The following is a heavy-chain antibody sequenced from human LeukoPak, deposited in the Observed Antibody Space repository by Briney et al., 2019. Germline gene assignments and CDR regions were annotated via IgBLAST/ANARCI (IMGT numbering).Heavy chain of an antibody. CDR2: IYTSGST. V-gene: IGHV4-4*07. J-gene: IGHJ6*03. CDR1: GGSISSYY. D-gene: IGHD3-22*01. Sequence: SETLSLTCTVSGGSISSYYWSWIRQPAGKGLEWIGRIYTSGSTNYNPSLKSRVTMSVDTSKNQFSLKLSSVTAADTAVYYCARETYYYDSSGYEGQRNYYYYYMDVWGKGTTVTISS. CDR3: ARETYYYDSSGYEGQRNYYYYYMDV.